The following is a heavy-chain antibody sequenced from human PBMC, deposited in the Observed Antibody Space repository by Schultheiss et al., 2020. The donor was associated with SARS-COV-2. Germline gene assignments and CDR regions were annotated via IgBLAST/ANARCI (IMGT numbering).Heavy chain of an antibody. J-gene: IGHJ4*02. D-gene: IGHD3-9*01. CDR1: GFSLSNARMG. CDR3: AHSTSYDILTGLDY. V-gene: IGHV2-26*01. CDR2: IFSNDEK. Sequence: SGPTLVKPTETLTLTCTVSGFSLSNARMGVSWIRQPPGKALEWLAHIFSNDEKSYSTSLKSRLTITKDTSKNQVVLTMTNMDPVDTATYYCAHSTSYDILTGLDYWGQGTLVTVSS.